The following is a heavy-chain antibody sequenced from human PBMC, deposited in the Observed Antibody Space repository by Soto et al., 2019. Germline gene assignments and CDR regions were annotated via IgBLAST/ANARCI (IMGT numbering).Heavy chain of an antibody. D-gene: IGHD3-10*01. CDR1: GYSFTSYW. V-gene: IGHV5-51*01. J-gene: IGHJ3*02. CDR3: ARQDLYYGSGSYYYAFDI. CDR2: IYPGDSDT. Sequence: GESLKISCKGSGYSFTSYWIGWVRQMPGKGLEWMGIIYPGDSDTRYSPSFQGQVTISADKSISTAYLQWSSLKASDTAMYYCARQDLYYGSGSYYYAFDIWGQGTMVTVSS.